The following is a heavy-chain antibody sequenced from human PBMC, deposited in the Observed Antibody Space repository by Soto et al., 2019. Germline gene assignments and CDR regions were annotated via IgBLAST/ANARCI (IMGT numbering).Heavy chain of an antibody. V-gene: IGHV3-74*01. J-gene: IGHJ4*02. CDR2: IKGDGSST. CDR3: TRASLESPKNLDY. Sequence: EVQLVASGGGLVQPGGSLRLSCAASGFTFSNYWMHWVRLTPGKGLVWVSRIKGDGSSTLYADSVKGRFTISRDNAKSTLFLPMNSLGAEDTAVYYCTRASLESPKNLDYWGPGTLVTVSS. D-gene: IGHD1-1*01. CDR1: GFTFSNYW.